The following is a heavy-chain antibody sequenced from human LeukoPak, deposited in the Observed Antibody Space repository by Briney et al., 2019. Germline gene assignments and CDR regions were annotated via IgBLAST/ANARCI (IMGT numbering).Heavy chain of an antibody. CDR1: GFTFSSYW. CDR2: INSDGSST. V-gene: IGHV3-74*01. CDR3: TGDGSGSFSYYFDY. D-gene: IGHD1-26*01. J-gene: IGHJ4*02. Sequence: GGSLRLSCAASGFTFSSYWMHWVRQAPGKGLVWDSRINSDGSSTSYADSVTGRFTISRDNAKNTLYLQMNSLRAEDTAVYYCTGDGSGSFSYYFDYWGQGTLVTVSS.